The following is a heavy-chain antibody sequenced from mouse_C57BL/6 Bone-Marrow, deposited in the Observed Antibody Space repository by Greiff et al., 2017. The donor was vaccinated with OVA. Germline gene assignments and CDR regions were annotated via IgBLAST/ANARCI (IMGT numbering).Heavy chain of an antibody. CDR1: GYTFTSYT. CDR2: INPSSGYT. Sequence: QVQLKQSGAELARPGASVKMSCKASGYTFTSYTMHWVKQRPGQGLEWIGYINPSSGYTKYNQKFKDKATLTAAKSSSTAYMQLSSLASEYSAFYYGAREDGNWFAYGGQGTRVTVSA. J-gene: IGHJ3*01. V-gene: IGHV1-4*01. D-gene: IGHD2-1*01. CDR3: AREDGNWFAY.